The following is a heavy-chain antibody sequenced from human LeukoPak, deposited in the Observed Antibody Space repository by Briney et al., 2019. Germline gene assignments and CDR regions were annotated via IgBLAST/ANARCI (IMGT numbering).Heavy chain of an antibody. CDR3: ARDHMGVGELLNGMDV. Sequence: GGSLRLSCAASGFTFDDYGMSWVRQAPGKGLEWVSGINWNGGSTGYADSVKGRFTISRDNAKNSLYLQMNSLRAEDTALYHCARDHMGVGELLNGMDVWGQGTTVTVSS. CDR1: GFTFDDYG. CDR2: INWNGGST. D-gene: IGHD1-26*01. J-gene: IGHJ6*02. V-gene: IGHV3-20*01.